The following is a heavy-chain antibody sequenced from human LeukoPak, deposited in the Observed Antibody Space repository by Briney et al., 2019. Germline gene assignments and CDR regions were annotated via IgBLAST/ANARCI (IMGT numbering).Heavy chain of an antibody. CDR2: IRSNGETV. CDR3: AKGQELDDGVFDS. CDR1: GFTFSSIA. Sequence: GGSLRLSCAASGFTFSSIAMSWVRQAPGKGLEWVSAIRSNGETVYNADSVKGQFTISRDNSRQTLFLQMGSLRVEDTATYYCAKGQELDDGVFDSWGQGTLVTVSS. J-gene: IGHJ4*02. V-gene: IGHV3-23*01. D-gene: IGHD1-1*01.